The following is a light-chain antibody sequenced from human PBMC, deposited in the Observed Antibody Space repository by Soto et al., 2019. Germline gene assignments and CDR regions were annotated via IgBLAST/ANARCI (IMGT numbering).Light chain of an antibody. J-gene: IGLJ1*01. Sequence: QSVLTQPRSVSGSPGQSVTISCTGTSSDVGRYNYVSWYQQHPGKAPKLIIYGVTKRPSGVPDRFSGSKSGNTASLTISGLQAEDEVDYYCCSYAGGYIFVFGTGTKVTVL. V-gene: IGLV2-11*01. CDR2: GVT. CDR3: CSYAGGYIFV. CDR1: SSDVGRYNY.